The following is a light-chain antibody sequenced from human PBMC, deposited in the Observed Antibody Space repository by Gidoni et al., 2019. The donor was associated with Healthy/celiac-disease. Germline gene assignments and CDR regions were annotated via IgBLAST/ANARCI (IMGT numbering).Light chain of an antibody. CDR1: SSDVGGYNY. CDR2: DVS. Sequence: QSALTQPASVSGSPGQSITISCTGTSSDVGGYNYVPWYQQPPGKAPKLMIYDVSNRPSGVSKRFSGSKSGNTASLTISGLQAEDEADEYCSSYTSSSTLVVFGGGTKLTVL. V-gene: IGLV2-14*01. J-gene: IGLJ2*01. CDR3: SSYTSSSTLVV.